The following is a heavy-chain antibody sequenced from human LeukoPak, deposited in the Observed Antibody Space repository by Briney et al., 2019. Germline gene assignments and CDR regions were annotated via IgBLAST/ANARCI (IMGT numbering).Heavy chain of an antibody. J-gene: IGHJ4*02. CDR3: ARQPNIASSGSYYFDF. Sequence: PSETLSLTCTVSSGSISSSDYYWGWIRQPPGKGLEWIATIYYSGSTYYNPSLKSRVTISIDTSENQFSLKLNSVTAADTAIYYCARQPNIASSGSYYFDFWGQGTLVTVS. D-gene: IGHD6-13*01. V-gene: IGHV4-39*01. CDR1: SGSISSSDYY. CDR2: IYYSGST.